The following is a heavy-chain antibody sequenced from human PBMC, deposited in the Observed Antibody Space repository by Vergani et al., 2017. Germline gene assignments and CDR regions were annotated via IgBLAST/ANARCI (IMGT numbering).Heavy chain of an antibody. V-gene: IGHV1-46*03. Sequence: QVQLVQSGAEVGKLGASVKISCKASGYTFTAYYIHWVRQAPEQGLEWVGVISPDGFSTFYAQEFQGRVTITRDTSTSTVYVEVTSLRSDDTAVYYCAREPPLTGVFDYWGQGTLVTVSS. CDR3: AREPPLTGVFDY. CDR1: GYTFTAYY. J-gene: IGHJ4*02. CDR2: ISPDGFST. D-gene: IGHD3-9*01.